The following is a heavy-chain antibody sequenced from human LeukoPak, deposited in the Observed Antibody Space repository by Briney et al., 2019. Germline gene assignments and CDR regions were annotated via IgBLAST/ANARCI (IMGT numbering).Heavy chain of an antibody. V-gene: IGHV3-30*18. Sequence: HPGRSLRLSCAASGFTFSSYGMHWVRQAPGKGLEWVAVISYDGSNKYYADSVKGRFTISRDNSKNTLYPQMNSLRAEDTAVYYCAKDFVSIFGVVIGDLNYWGQGTLVTVSS. J-gene: IGHJ4*02. D-gene: IGHD3-3*01. CDR3: AKDFVSIFGVVIGDLNY. CDR1: GFTFSSYG. CDR2: ISYDGSNK.